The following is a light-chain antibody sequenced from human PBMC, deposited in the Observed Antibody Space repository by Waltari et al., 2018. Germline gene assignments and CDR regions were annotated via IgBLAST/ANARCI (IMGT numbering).Light chain of an antibody. CDR3: SAWDSNLSAYV. J-gene: IGLJ1*01. V-gene: IGLV10-54*04. CDR2: RNN. CDR1: INNVGNQG. Sequence: QAGLTQPPSVSKGLRQTATLTCTGNINNVGNQGPASLQQNQARPPKVLSYRNNNRPSGISERFSASRSGNTASLTITGLQPEDEADYYCSAWDSNLSAYVFGTGTKVTVL.